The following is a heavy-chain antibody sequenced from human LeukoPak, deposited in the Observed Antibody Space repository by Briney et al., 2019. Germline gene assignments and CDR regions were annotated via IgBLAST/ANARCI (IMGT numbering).Heavy chain of an antibody. V-gene: IGHV3-23*01. CDR1: GFTFNNYA. D-gene: IGHD2-2*01. J-gene: IGHJ4*02. Sequence: GGSLTLSCVASGFTFNNYAMSWVRQAPGKGLEWVSTIRGSGGSTFYADSVKGRFIISRDNSKNTVYLQTNSLRLEDAAVYFCAKRARGYFSSTNCGTDYWGQGTLVTVSS. CDR3: AKRARGYFSSTNCGTDY. CDR2: IRGSGGST.